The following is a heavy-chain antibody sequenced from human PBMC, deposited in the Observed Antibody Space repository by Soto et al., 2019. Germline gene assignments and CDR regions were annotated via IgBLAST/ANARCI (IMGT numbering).Heavy chain of an antibody. Sequence: QVQLVQSGAEVKKPGASVKVSCKASGYTFTGYYMHRVRQAPGQGLEWMGWINPNSGGRNYAQKFQGRVTMTRDTSISTAYMDLSRLRSDDTAVYYCARSNLAAAGRGVIYWGQGTLVTVSS. CDR2: INPNSGGR. V-gene: IGHV1-2*02. D-gene: IGHD6-13*01. J-gene: IGHJ4*02. CDR3: ARSNLAAAGRGVIY. CDR1: GYTFTGYY.